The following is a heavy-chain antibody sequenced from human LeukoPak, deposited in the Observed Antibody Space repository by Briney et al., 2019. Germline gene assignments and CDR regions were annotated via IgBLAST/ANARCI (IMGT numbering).Heavy chain of an antibody. CDR3: ARRYNWNDRWD. J-gene: IGHJ4*02. CDR2: IYYSGST. CDR1: GGSISSTNYY. D-gene: IGHD1-1*01. Sequence: SETLSLACTVSGGSISSTNYYWGWIRQPPGKGLEWIGSIYYSGSTYYNPSLKSRLTISLDTSKNQFSLRLSSVTAADTAFYYCARRYNWNDRWDWGQGTLVTVSP. V-gene: IGHV4-39*07.